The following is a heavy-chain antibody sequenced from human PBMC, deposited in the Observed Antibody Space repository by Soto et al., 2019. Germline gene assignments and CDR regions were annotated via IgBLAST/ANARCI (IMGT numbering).Heavy chain of an antibody. D-gene: IGHD5-18*01. J-gene: IGHJ4*02. CDR2: IIPIFGTA. CDR1: GGTFSSYA. V-gene: IGHV1-69*13. CDR3: ATLGAAYSYGINFDY. Sequence: SVKVSCKASGGTFSSYAISSVRQAPGQGLEWMGGIIPIFGTANYAQKFQGRVTITADESTSTAYMELSSLRSEDTAVYYCATLGAAYSYGINFDYWGQGTLVTVSS.